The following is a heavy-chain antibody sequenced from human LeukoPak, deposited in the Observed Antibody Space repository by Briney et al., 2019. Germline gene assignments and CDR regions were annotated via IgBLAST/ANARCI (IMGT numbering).Heavy chain of an antibody. V-gene: IGHV4-61*01. CDR2: IYYSGST. D-gene: IGHD5-18*01. CDR3: ARSVDTSMVGDY. CDR1: GGSLSSGPYY. J-gene: IGHJ4*02. Sequence: SETLSLTCTVSGGSLSSGPYYWSWIRQPPGTGLEWIGNIYYSGSTNYNRSLKNRVTISLDTSKNQFSLKLNSVTAADTAVYYCARSVDTSMVGDYWGQGTLVTVSS.